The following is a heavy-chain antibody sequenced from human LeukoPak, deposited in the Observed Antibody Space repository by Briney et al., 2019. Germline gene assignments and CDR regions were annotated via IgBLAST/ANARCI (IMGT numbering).Heavy chain of an antibody. CDR2: INTNTGNP. CDR1: GYTFTSYA. J-gene: IGHJ4*02. Sequence: ASVKVSCKASGYTFTSYAMNWVRQAPGQGLEWMGWINTNTGNPTYAQGFTGRFVFSLDTSVSTAYLQISSLKAEDAAVYYCARLTKPGEWELPGGNFDYWGQGTLVTVSS. D-gene: IGHD1-26*01. CDR3: ARLTKPGEWELPGGNFDY. V-gene: IGHV7-4-1*02.